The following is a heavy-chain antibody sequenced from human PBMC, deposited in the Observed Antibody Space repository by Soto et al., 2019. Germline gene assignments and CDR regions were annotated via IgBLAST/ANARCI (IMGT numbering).Heavy chain of an antibody. Sequence: SETLSLTCAVYGGSFSGYYWSWIRQPPGKGLEWIGEINHSGSTNYNPSLKSRITISVDTSKNQFSLKLSSVTAADMAVYYCARVVWRVPVATGFMDVWGKGTTVTVSS. CDR1: GGSFSGYY. CDR3: ARVVWRVPVATGFMDV. J-gene: IGHJ6*03. V-gene: IGHV4-34*01. D-gene: IGHD5-12*01. CDR2: INHSGST.